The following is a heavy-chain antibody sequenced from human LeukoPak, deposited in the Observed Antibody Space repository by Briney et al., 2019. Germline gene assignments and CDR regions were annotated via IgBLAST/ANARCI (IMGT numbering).Heavy chain of an antibody. D-gene: IGHD6-13*01. Sequence: GGSLRLSCAASGFTFSSYAMSWVRQAPGKGLEWVSAISGGGGSTYYADSVKGRLTISRDTSKNTLHLQMSSLRAEDTAVYYCAKDRGRGYGSSWDFDYWGQGTLVTVSS. V-gene: IGHV3-23*01. CDR2: ISGGGGST. CDR3: AKDRGRGYGSSWDFDY. J-gene: IGHJ4*02. CDR1: GFTFSSYA.